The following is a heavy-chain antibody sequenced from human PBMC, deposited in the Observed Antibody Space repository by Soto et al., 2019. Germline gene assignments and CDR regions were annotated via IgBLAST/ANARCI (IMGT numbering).Heavy chain of an antibody. CDR2: INHSGST. D-gene: IGHD3-3*01. J-gene: IGHJ6*02. CDR1: GGSFSGYY. V-gene: IGHV4-34*01. CDR3: ARGRGDFWSGYSNAYYYYYGMDV. Sequence: SETLSLTCAVYGGSFSGYYWSWIRQPPGKGLEWIGEINHSGSTNYNPSLKSRVTISVDTSKNQFSLKLSPVTAADTAVYYCARGRGDFWSGYSNAYYYYYGMDVWGQGTTVTVSS.